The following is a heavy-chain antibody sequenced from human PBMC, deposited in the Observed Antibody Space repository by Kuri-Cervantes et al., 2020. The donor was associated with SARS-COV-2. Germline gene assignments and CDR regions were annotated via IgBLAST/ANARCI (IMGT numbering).Heavy chain of an antibody. CDR1: GGSFSGYY. CDR3: ARALGY. Sequence: GSLRLSCAVYGGSFSGYYWSRIRQPPGKGLEWIGEINHSGSTNYNPSLKSRVTISVDTSKNQFSLKLSSVTAADTAVYYCARALGYWGQGTLVTVSS. CDR2: INHSGST. V-gene: IGHV4-34*01. D-gene: IGHD7-27*01. J-gene: IGHJ4*02.